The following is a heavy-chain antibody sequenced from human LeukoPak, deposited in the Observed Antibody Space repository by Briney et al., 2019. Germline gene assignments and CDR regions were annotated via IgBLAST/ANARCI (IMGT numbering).Heavy chain of an antibody. V-gene: IGHV1-2*02. CDR1: GYTFTGYY. CDR3: ARLSGSGSFYDY. CDR2: INPNSGGT. Sequence: ASVKVSCKASGYTFTGYYMHWLRQAPGQGLEWMGWINPNSGGTDYAQKFQGRVTMTRDTSITTAYMELSRLRSDDTAVYYCARLSGSGSFYDYWGQGTLVTVP. J-gene: IGHJ4*02. D-gene: IGHD3-10*01.